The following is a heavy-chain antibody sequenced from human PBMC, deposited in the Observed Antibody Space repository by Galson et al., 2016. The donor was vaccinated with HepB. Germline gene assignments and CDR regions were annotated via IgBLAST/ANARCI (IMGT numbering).Heavy chain of an antibody. CDR1: GFTFDDYA. J-gene: IGHJ4*02. CDR2: ISGDGIGT. CDR3: TKGRQWLLDY. D-gene: IGHD6-19*01. V-gene: IGHV3-43*02. Sequence: SLRLSCAASGFTFDDYAMHWVRQRPGKGLEWVSLISGDGIGTNYADSVKGRFTISRDNSKNSLYLQLNSLRAEDTAFYYCTKGRQWLLDYWGQGTLVTVSS.